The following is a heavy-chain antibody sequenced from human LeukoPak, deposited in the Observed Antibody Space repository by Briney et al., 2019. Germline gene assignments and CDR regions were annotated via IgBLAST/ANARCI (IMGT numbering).Heavy chain of an antibody. CDR3: ARDPSTYYDSSGYSGH. CDR2: IYYSGST. J-gene: IGHJ4*02. V-gene: IGHV4-30-4*08. Sequence: SQTLSLTCTVSGGSISSGDYYWSWIRQPPGKGLEWIGYIYYSGSTYYNPSLKSRVTISVDTSKNQFSLKLSSVTAEDTAVYYCARDPSTYYDSSGYSGHWGQGTLVTVSS. D-gene: IGHD3-22*01. CDR1: GGSISSGDYY.